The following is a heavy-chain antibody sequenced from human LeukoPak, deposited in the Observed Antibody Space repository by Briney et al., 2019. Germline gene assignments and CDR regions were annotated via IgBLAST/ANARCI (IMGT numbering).Heavy chain of an antibody. Sequence: ASVKVSCKVSGYSLTDLSMHWVRQAPGKGLEWMGAFDADDGEATYGQKLQGRVTVTEDTSADTAYMELNSLTSEDTAVYYCAAQVFIEAAGTGDYYFSMDVWGKGTTVTVSS. CDR1: GYSLTDLS. V-gene: IGHV1-24*01. J-gene: IGHJ6*03. D-gene: IGHD6-13*01. CDR3: AAQVFIEAAGTGDYYFSMDV. CDR2: FDADDGEA.